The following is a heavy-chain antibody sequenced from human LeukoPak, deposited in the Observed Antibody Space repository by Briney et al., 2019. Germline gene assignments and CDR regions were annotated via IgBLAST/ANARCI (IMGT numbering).Heavy chain of an antibody. V-gene: IGHV3-30-3*01. CDR1: GFIFSDYF. Sequence: GGSLRLSCAASGFIFSDYFMAWIRQAPGKGLEWVAVISYDGSNKYYADSVKGRFTISRDNSKNTLYLQMNSLRAEDTAVYYCARDKEYCSSTSCYPYYYYYYMDVWGKGTTVTVSS. CDR3: ARDKEYCSSTSCYPYYYYYYMDV. J-gene: IGHJ6*03. D-gene: IGHD2-2*01. CDR2: ISYDGSNK.